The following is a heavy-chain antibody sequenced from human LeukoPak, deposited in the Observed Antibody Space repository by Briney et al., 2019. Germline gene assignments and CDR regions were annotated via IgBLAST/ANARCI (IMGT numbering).Heavy chain of an antibody. D-gene: IGHD5-12*01. CDR1: GGSISSGNW. J-gene: IGHJ4*02. V-gene: IGHV4-4*02. Sequence: PSETLSLTCAVSGGSISSGNWWSWVRQPPGKGLEWIGEIYHSGSTNYNPSLKSRVTISVDTSKNQFSLKLSSVTAADTAVYYCARVLDRYSGYDYPIDYWGQGTLVTVSS. CDR2: IYHSGST. CDR3: ARVLDRYSGYDYPIDY.